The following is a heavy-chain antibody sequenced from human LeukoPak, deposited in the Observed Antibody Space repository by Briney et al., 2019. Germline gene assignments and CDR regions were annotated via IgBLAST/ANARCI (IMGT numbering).Heavy chain of an antibody. CDR2: IYSKGST. V-gene: IGHV4-61*02. D-gene: IGHD3-9*01. J-gene: IGHJ6*02. Sequence: SETLSLTCTVSGGSISSGSYYWSWIRQPAGKGLEWIGRIYSKGSTNYNPSLRSRVTISIDASKTQFSLRLTSVTAADTAVYHCARATEGNYDVLTGYYYYYYGMDVWGQGTTVTVSS. CDR1: GGSISSGSYY. CDR3: ARATEGNYDVLTGYYYYYYGMDV.